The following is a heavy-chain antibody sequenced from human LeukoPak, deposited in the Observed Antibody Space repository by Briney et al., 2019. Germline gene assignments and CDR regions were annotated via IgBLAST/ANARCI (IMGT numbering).Heavy chain of an antibody. Sequence: SETLSLTCTVSGGSISSYYWSWIRQPAGKGLEWIGRIDTIGNTNYKPSLKSRVTMSVDTSKKQFSLKLSSVTAADTAVYYCANRRISGSYYNYWGQGTLVTVSS. D-gene: IGHD3-10*01. CDR3: ANRRISGSYYNY. CDR2: IDTIGNT. J-gene: IGHJ4*02. CDR1: GGSISSYY. V-gene: IGHV4-4*07.